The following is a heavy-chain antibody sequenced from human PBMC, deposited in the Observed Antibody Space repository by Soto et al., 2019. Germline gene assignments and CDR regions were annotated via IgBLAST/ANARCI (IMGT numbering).Heavy chain of an antibody. J-gene: IGHJ4*02. CDR2: IYHSGGT. V-gene: IGHV4-59*01. CDR3: ARDRGITGALVS. Sequence: QVLLQESGPVLVKPSDTLSLTCTVSGGSINSFYWSWIRRPPGKGLELIGYIYHSGGTTYNPSLKSRVTISVDTSKNQFSLNLNSVTAADTAVYYCARDRGITGALVSWGQGTQVTVSS. D-gene: IGHD1-20*01. CDR1: GGSINSFY.